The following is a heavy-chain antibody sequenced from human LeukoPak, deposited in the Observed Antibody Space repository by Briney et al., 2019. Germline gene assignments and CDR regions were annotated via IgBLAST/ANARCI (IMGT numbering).Heavy chain of an antibody. CDR3: ARVSSSSYYYYMDV. J-gene: IGHJ6*03. D-gene: IGHD6-6*01. V-gene: IGHV3-48*03. CDR2: ISSSGSTI. CDR1: GFTFRSYE. Sequence: GGSLRLSCVASGFTFRSYEMNWVRQAPGKGLEWVSYISSSGSTIYYADSVKGRFTISRDNAKNSLYLQMNSLRAEDTAVYYCARVSSSSYYYYMDVWGKGTTVTVSS.